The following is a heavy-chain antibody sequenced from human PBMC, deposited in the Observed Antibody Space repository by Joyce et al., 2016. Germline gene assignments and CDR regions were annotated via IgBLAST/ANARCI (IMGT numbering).Heavy chain of an antibody. V-gene: IGHV3-49*03. CDR1: GFMFRYYA. J-gene: IGHJ4*02. Sequence: DVQLAESGGGLVQPGQSLRLSCATSGFMFRYYAISWFRQAPGKGLEWVGFIRSKGNGWTTEYAASVKGRFNISRDDSKSIASLQLNSLKSEDTAVYYCSRERGTIAARQFDYWGQGILVTVSS. CDR2: IRSKGNGWTT. D-gene: IGHD6-6*01. CDR3: SRERGTIAARQFDY.